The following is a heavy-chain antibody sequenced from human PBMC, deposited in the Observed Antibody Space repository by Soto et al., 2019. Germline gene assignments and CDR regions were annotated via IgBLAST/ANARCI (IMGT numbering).Heavy chain of an antibody. V-gene: IGHV1-18*01. CDR1: GYTFTSYG. CDR3: ARGGYCSSTSCYAGGYYYYGMDV. D-gene: IGHD2-2*01. Sequence: ASVKVSCRASGYTFTSYGITWVRQAPGQGLEWMGWISPYNGNTNYAQKLQGRVTMTTDTSTSTAYMELRSLGSDDTAVYFCARGGYCSSTSCYAGGYYYYGMDVWGQGTTVTV. J-gene: IGHJ6*02. CDR2: ISPYNGNT.